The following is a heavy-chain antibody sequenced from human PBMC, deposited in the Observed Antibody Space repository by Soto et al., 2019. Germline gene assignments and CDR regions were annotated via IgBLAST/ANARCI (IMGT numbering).Heavy chain of an antibody. CDR1: GYTFTSYA. J-gene: IGHJ4*02. CDR3: ARGPVGDGYVFDY. D-gene: IGHD3-16*01. CDR2: INAGNGNT. V-gene: IGHV1-3*01. Sequence: QVQLVQSGAEVKKPGASVKVSCKASGYTFTSYAMHLVRQAPGQRLEWMGWINAGNGNTKYSQKFQGRVTITRDTSASTAYMELSSLRSEDTAVYYCARGPVGDGYVFDYWGQGTLVTVSS.